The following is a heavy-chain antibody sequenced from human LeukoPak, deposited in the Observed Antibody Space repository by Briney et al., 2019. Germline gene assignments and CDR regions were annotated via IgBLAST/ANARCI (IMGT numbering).Heavy chain of an antibody. CDR3: AKDRIAVARPVPSDY. J-gene: IGHJ4*02. CDR1: GFTFSGYW. V-gene: IGHV3-74*01. D-gene: IGHD6-19*01. CDR2: INSDGYST. Sequence: GGSLRLSCAASGFTFSGYWMHWVRQAPGKGLVWVSRINSDGYSTSYADSVKGRFTISRENAKNTLYLQMNSLRAEDTAVYYCAKDRIAVARPVPSDYWGQGTLVTVSS.